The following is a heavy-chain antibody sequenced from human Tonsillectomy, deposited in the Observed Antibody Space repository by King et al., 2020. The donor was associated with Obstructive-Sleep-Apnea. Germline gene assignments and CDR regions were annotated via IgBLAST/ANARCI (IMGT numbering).Heavy chain of an antibody. V-gene: IGHV4-30-4*01. D-gene: IGHD6-19*01. CDR1: GGSISSISHY. CDR3: AISIAVAGLVRFDP. J-gene: IGHJ5*02. CDR2: IYSSGSA. Sequence: PLQESGPGLVKPSQTLSLTCTVSGGSISSISHYWTWIRQAPGQGLEWMGYIYSSGSAHYNPSLKSRLTISVDTSKNQFSLKLNSVTAADTAVYYCAISIAVAGLVRFDPWGQGTLVTVSS.